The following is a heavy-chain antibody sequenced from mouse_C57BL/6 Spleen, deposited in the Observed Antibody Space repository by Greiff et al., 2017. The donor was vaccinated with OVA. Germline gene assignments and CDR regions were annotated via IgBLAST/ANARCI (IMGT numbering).Heavy chain of an antibody. J-gene: IGHJ1*03. CDR2: SRNKANDYTT. CDR3: ARDVYYYGSSWGYFDV. CDR1: GFTFSDFY. D-gene: IGHD1-1*01. V-gene: IGHV7-1*01. Sequence: EVHLVESGGGLVQSGRSLRLSCATSGFTFSDFYMEWVRQAPGKGLEWIAASRNKANDYTTEYSASVKGRFIVSRDTSQSILYLQMNALRAEDTAIYYCARDVYYYGSSWGYFDVWGTGTTVTVSS.